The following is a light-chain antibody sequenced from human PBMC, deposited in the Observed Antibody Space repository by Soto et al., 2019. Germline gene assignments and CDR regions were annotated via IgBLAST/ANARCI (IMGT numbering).Light chain of an antibody. CDR2: DVS. Sequence: QSALTQPRSVSGSPGQSVTISCTGTSSDVGDYNYVSWYQQHSGKAPKLMISDVSKRPSGVPDRFSGSKSGNTASLTISGLQAEDEADYYCCSYAGSKIVIFGGGTKLTVL. J-gene: IGLJ2*01. V-gene: IGLV2-11*01. CDR3: CSYAGSKIVI. CDR1: SSDVGDYNY.